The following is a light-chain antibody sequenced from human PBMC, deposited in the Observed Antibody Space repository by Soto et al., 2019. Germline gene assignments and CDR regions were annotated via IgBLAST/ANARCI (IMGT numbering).Light chain of an antibody. Sequence: IQLTQSPFILSASVGDRVTITCRASQRVSSYLNWYQQKPGETPKLLISGVSTLESGVSSRFSGSGSTTDYTLTTSSLQPEDFATYYCLQIHTFPRTFGQGTKVEVK. CDR1: QRVSSY. CDR3: LQIHTFPRT. J-gene: IGKJ2*01. CDR2: GVS. V-gene: IGKV1-9*01.